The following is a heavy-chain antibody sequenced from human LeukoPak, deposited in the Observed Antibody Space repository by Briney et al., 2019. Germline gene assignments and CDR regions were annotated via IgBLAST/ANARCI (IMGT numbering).Heavy chain of an antibody. CDR1: GFSSISYG. J-gene: IGHJ4*02. V-gene: IGHV3-30*18. CDR3: AKRRSDYGDYVTYFDY. D-gene: IGHD4-17*01. Sequence: PGGSLRLSCAASGFSSISYGMHWVRQAPGKGLEWVGVISDDGRNKKYADSVKGRFTISRGNSKDTLYLQMNSLRDEDTAVYYCAKRRSDYGDYVTYFDYWAREPWSPSPQ. CDR2: ISDDGRNK.